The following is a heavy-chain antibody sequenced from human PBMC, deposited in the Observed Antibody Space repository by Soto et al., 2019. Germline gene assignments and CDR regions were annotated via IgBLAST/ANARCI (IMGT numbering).Heavy chain of an antibody. D-gene: IGHD3-22*01. Sequence: RASVKVSCKASGFTFTSSAVQWVRQARGQRLEWIGWIVVGSGNTNYAQKFQERVTITRDMSTSTAYMELSSLRSEDTAVYYCAADLRYYDSSGYYYVFDYWGQGTLVTVSS. V-gene: IGHV1-58*01. J-gene: IGHJ4*02. CDR2: IVVGSGNT. CDR1: GFTFTSSA. CDR3: AADLRYYDSSGYYYVFDY.